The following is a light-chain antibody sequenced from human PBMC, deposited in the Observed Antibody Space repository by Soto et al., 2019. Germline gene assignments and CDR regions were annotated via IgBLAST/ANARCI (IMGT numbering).Light chain of an antibody. J-gene: IGKJ1*01. V-gene: IGKV1-5*03. CDR2: RAS. CDR1: EGISSW. CDR3: QHYNSSPCT. Sequence: DIEMTQSPSTLSASVGDRVTITCRASEGISSWLVWYQQKPGQAPNLLIYRASRLQTGVPSRFSGSGSGTESTLTISSLQPDDLATYYCQHYNSSPCTFGQGTKVEIK.